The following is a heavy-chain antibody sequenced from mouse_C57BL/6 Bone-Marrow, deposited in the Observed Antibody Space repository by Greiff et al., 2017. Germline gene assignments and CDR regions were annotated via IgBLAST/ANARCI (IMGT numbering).Heavy chain of an antibody. CDR3: ARGYGSSYAAY. D-gene: IGHD1-1*01. J-gene: IGHJ3*01. V-gene: IGHV5-4*03. CDR1: GFTFSSYA. CDR2: ISDGGSYT. Sequence: EVKLVESGGGLVKPGGSLKLSCAASGFTFSSYAMSWVRQTPEKRLEWVATISDGGSYTYYPDNVKGRFTISRDNAKNNLYLQMSHLKSEDTAMYYCARGYGSSYAAYWGQGTLVTVSA.